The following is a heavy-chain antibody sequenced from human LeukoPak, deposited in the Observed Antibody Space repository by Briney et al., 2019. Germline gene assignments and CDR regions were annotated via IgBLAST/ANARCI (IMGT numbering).Heavy chain of an antibody. J-gene: IGHJ4*02. V-gene: IGHV3-23*01. CDR2: ISGPGTIT. D-gene: IGHD3-22*01. CDR1: GIGFGNFA. Sequence: GGSLRLSCTGSGIGFGNFAMDWVRQAPGKGLEWVSIISGPGTITYYADFVKGRFTISRDNSRNTLYLQMNSLRAEDTAVYYCARASYYYDSSGYFDYWGQGTLVTVSS. CDR3: ARASYYYDSSGYFDY.